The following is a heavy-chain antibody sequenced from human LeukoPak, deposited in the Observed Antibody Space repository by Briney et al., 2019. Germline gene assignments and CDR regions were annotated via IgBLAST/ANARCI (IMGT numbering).Heavy chain of an antibody. J-gene: IGHJ6*04. CDR3: GRGQLVDV. V-gene: IGHV4-31*03. D-gene: IGHD1-1*01. CDR2: IYYSGAS. CDR1: GDSIGSGY. Sequence: SETLSLTCTVSGDSIGSGYWSWIRQHPGKGLEWIGYIYYSGASYYNPSLKSRVTISVDTSKTHFSLKLNPVTAADTAVYYCGRGQLVDVWGKGTTVTVSS.